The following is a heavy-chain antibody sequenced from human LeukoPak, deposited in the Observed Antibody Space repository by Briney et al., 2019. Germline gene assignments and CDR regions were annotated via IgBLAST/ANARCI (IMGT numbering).Heavy chain of an antibody. CDR1: GGSISSYY. Sequence: PSETLSLTCTVSGGSISSYYWSWIRQPPGKGLEWIGYIYYSGSTNYNPSLKSRVTISVDTSKNQSSLKLSSVTAADTAVYYCAKDLGVRYYYDSSGYYFPFDYWGQGTLVTVSS. V-gene: IGHV4-59*12. CDR3: AKDLGVRYYYDSSGYYFPFDY. CDR2: IYYSGST. J-gene: IGHJ4*02. D-gene: IGHD3-22*01.